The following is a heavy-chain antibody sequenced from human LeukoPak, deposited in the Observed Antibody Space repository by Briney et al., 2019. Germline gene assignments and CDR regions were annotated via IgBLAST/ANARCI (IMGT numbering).Heavy chain of an antibody. J-gene: IGHJ4*01. CDR2: ISGSGGTT. CDR1: GFTFNSYA. Sequence: PGGSLRLSCAGFGFTFNSYAMTWVRQAPGKGLKWVSGISGSGGTTYYADSVKGRFTISRDNSKNTLYLQMNSLRAEDTAVYYCAKGIYSSGWSYFDYWGHGTLVTVSS. V-gene: IGHV3-23*01. D-gene: IGHD6-19*01. CDR3: AKGIYSSGWSYFDY.